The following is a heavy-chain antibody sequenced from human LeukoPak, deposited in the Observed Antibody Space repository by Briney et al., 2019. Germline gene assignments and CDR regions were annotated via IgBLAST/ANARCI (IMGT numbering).Heavy chain of an antibody. CDR1: GDSVSSNSAA. V-gene: IGHV6-1*01. Sequence: SQTLSLTCAISGDSVSSNSAAWNWIRQSPSRGLEWLGRTYYRSKWYNDYAVSVKSRITINPDTSKNQFSLKLSSVTAADTAVYYCARHPPMVRGPNFDYWGQGTLVTVSS. CDR2: TYYRSKWYN. D-gene: IGHD3-10*01. CDR3: ARHPPMVRGPNFDY. J-gene: IGHJ4*02.